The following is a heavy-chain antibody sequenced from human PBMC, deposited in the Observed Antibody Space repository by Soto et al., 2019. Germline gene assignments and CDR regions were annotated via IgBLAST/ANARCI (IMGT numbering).Heavy chain of an antibody. CDR2: IYSGGST. CDR3: AREGLSGDYFDY. J-gene: IGHJ4*02. CDR1: GFTVSSNY. D-gene: IGHD3-16*01. Sequence: GGSLRLSCAASGFTVSSNYMSWVRQAPGKGLGWVSVIYSGGSTYYADSVKGRFTISRDNSKNTLYLQMNSLRAEDTAVYYCAREGLSGDYFDYWGQGTLVTVSS. V-gene: IGHV3-53*01.